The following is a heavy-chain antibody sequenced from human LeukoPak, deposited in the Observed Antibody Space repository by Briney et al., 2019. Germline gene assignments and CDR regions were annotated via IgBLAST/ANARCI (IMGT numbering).Heavy chain of an antibody. CDR2: FDPEDGET. V-gene: IGHV1-24*01. CDR3: ATDLMRNAFDI. Sequence: GASVKVSCKASGYTLTSYGISWVRQAPGQGLEWMGGFDPEDGETIYAQKFQGRVTMTEDTSTDTAYMELSSLRSEDTAVYYCATDLMRNAFDIWGQGTMVTVSS. J-gene: IGHJ3*02. CDR1: GYTLTSYG. D-gene: IGHD2-8*01.